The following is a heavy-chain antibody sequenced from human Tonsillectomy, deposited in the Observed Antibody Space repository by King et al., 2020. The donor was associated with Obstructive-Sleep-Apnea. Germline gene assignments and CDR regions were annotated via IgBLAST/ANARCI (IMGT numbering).Heavy chain of an antibody. Sequence: QLVQSGAEVKKPGASVKVSCKASGYTFTSYYMHWVRQAPGQGLEGMGIINPSGGSTSYAQKFQGRVTMTRDTSTSTVYMELSSLGSEDTAVYYCARDLRPGPYDYWGQGTLVTVSS. V-gene: IGHV1-46*01. J-gene: IGHJ4*02. CDR1: GYTFTSYY. CDR3: ARDLRPGPYDY. D-gene: IGHD3-10*01. CDR2: INPSGGST.